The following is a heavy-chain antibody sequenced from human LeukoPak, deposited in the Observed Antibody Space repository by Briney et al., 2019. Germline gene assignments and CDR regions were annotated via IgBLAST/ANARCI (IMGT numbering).Heavy chain of an antibody. CDR2: ISCSSSYI. Sequence: PGGSLRLSCAASGFTFSSYSMNWVRQAPGKGLEWVSSISCSSSYIYYADSVKGRFTISRDNAKNSLYLQMNSLRAEDTAVYYCARDCTSLTYYDILTGKADYGMDVWGQGTTVTVSS. V-gene: IGHV3-21*01. CDR1: GFTFSSYS. D-gene: IGHD3-9*01. CDR3: ARDCTSLTYYDILTGKADYGMDV. J-gene: IGHJ6*02.